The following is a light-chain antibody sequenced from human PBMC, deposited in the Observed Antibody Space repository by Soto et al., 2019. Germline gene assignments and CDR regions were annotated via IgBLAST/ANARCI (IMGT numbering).Light chain of an antibody. CDR1: QNVSTW. CDR2: DVS. J-gene: IGKJ5*01. CDR3: QQSYSTPIT. V-gene: IGKV1-5*01. Sequence: DIQMTQSPSTLSASVGDRVTITCRPSQNVSTWLAWYQQKSGKAPKLLIYDVSNLESGVPSRFSGSGSGTEFSLTISSLQPEDFATYYCQQSYSTPITFGQGTRLEIK.